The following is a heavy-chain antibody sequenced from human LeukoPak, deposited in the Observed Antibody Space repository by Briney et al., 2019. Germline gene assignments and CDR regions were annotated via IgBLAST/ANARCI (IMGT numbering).Heavy chain of an antibody. J-gene: IGHJ6*03. Sequence: GGSLRLSCAASGFTLSSYPMSWVRQAPGKGLEWVSAISGSGGSTYYADSVKGRFTISRDNSKNTLYLQMNSLRAEDTAVYYCARMSNTWPLYYMDVWGKGTTVTVSS. CDR3: ARMSNTWPLYYMDV. D-gene: IGHD2/OR15-2a*01. CDR2: ISGSGGST. CDR1: GFTLSSYP. V-gene: IGHV3-23*01.